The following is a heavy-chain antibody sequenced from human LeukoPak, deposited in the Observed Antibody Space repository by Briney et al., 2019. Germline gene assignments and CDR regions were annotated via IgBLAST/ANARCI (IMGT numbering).Heavy chain of an antibody. Sequence: PSETLSLTCTVSGGSISSYYWSWIRQPAGKGLEWIGRIYTSGSTNYIPSLKSRVTMSVDTSKNQFSLKLSSVTAADTAVYYCARDSKAVAGRDPNYYYYMDVWGKGTTVTVSS. CDR2: IYTSGST. CDR3: ARDSKAVAGRDPNYYYYMDV. V-gene: IGHV4-4*07. J-gene: IGHJ6*03. D-gene: IGHD6-19*01. CDR1: GGSISSYY.